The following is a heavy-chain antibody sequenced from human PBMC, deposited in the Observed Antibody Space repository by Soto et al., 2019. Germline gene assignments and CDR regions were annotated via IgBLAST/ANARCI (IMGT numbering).Heavy chain of an antibody. CDR2: IRSKAYGGTT. Sequence: PVGSLRLSCTASGFTFGEYAMSWVRQAPGKGLEWVGFIRSKAYGGTTEYAASVKGRFTISRDDSKSIAYLQMNSLKTEDTAVYYCTRVTGYCSSTSCYYYYYGMDVWGQGTTVTVSS. D-gene: IGHD2-2*01. J-gene: IGHJ6*02. CDR3: TRVTGYCSSTSCYYYYYGMDV. CDR1: GFTFGEYA. V-gene: IGHV3-49*04.